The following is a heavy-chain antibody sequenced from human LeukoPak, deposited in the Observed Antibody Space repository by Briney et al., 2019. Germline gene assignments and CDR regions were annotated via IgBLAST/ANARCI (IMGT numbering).Heavy chain of an antibody. Sequence: GGSLRLSCGDSGSTFSSYPMNWVRQAPGRGLEWVSLIDTSGAATYYADSVKGRFTISRDNAKNSLYLQMNSLRAEDTAVYYCARGSNVANYWGQGTLVTVSS. CDR1: GSTFSSYP. CDR2: IDTSGAAT. V-gene: IGHV3-21*04. D-gene: IGHD2-21*01. J-gene: IGHJ4*02. CDR3: ARGSNVANY.